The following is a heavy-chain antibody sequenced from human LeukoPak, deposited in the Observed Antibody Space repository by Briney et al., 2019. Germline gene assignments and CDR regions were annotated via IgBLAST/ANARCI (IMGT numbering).Heavy chain of an antibody. V-gene: IGHV3-23*01. CDR3: AKDPKKYYYDSSGSLDY. CDR1: GFTFSSYA. Sequence: GGSLRLSCAASGFTFSSYAMSWVSQAPGKGPEWVSAISGSGGSTYYADSVKGRFTISRDNSKNTLYLQMNSLRAEDTAVYYCAKDPKKYYYDSSGSLDYWGQGTLVTVSS. CDR2: ISGSGGST. D-gene: IGHD3-22*01. J-gene: IGHJ4*02.